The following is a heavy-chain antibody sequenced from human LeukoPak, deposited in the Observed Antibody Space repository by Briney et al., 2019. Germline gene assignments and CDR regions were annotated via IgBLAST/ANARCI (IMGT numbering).Heavy chain of an antibody. CDR1: GFTFSSYS. D-gene: IGHD3/OR15-3a*01. Sequence: GGSLRLSCAASGFTFSSYSMNWVRQAPGKGLEWVSYITGSSSTIYYADSVKGRFTISRDNAENSLYLQMNSLRAEDTAVYYCARVWSGSDYWGQGTLVTVSS. J-gene: IGHJ4*02. CDR3: ARVWSGSDY. CDR2: ITGSSSTI. V-gene: IGHV3-48*01.